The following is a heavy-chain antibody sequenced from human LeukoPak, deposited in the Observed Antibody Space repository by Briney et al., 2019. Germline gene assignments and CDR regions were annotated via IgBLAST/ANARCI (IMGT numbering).Heavy chain of an antibody. V-gene: IGHV3-48*03. CDR2: ISSSGSTI. CDR1: GFTFDDYG. CDR3: ARGRGSGSYYRHFDY. J-gene: IGHJ4*02. Sequence: GGSLRLSCAASGFTFDDYGMNWVRQAPGKGLEWVSYISSSGSTIYYADSVKGRFTISRDNAKNSLYLQMNSLRAEDTAVYYCARGRGSGSYYRHFDYWGQGTLVTVSS. D-gene: IGHD3-10*01.